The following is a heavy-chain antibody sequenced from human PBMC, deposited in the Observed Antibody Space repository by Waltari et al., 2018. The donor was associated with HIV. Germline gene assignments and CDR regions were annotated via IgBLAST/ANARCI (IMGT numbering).Heavy chain of an antibody. V-gene: IGHV1-18*01. CDR3: VRGGGSWLYDMYYYQGLDV. CDR1: GCTFTHYV. D-gene: IGHD2-8*01. CDR2: ISAYDGNK. J-gene: IGHJ6*02. Sequence: VQLVQSGPEMRTPGASVKISCRATGCTFTHYVLSWVRQAPGQGLEWLGGISAYDGNKDSAQKFKGRIILTTDTSTTTAQLEVRNLRSDDTAIYHCVRGGGSWLYDMYYYQGLDVWGQGTTVIVSS.